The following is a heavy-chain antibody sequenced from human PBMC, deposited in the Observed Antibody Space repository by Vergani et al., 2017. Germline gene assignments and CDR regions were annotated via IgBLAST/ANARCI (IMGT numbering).Heavy chain of an antibody. V-gene: IGHV3-23*01. Sequence: EVQLLQSGGGVIQPGGSVRLSCAASGFTFSACPMTWVRQAPGKGLEWVSAHSARSPSTYYADSVKGRFTNSRDNSKNMLYLQMNSLRAEDTAVYYCAGLSYDAAPDLRGGDVCWGQGTLVSVSP. CDR3: AGLSYDAAPDLRGGDVC. D-gene: IGHD4/OR15-4a*01. CDR2: HSARSPST. J-gene: IGHJ4*02. CDR1: GFTFSACP.